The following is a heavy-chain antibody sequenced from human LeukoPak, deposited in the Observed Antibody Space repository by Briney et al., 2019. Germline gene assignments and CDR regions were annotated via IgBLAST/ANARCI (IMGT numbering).Heavy chain of an antibody. CDR1: AYSFSDYF. CDR2: INPDTGDI. CDR3: ARDYGSGSSLRWFDP. J-gene: IGHJ5*02. Sequence: GASVKVSCKASAYSFSDYFIHWVRQAPGQGPQWLGWINPDTGDINSGQKFRDRVTMTRDTSISTAYMELSRLRSDDTAVYYCARDYGSGSSLRWFDPWGQGTLVTVSS. V-gene: IGHV1-2*02. D-gene: IGHD3-10*01.